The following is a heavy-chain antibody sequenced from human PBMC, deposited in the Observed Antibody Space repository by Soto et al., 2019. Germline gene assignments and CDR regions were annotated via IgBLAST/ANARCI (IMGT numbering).Heavy chain of an antibody. Sequence: GGSLRLSCTASGFTFGDYAMSWVRQAPGKGLEWVGFIRSKAYGGTTEYAASVKGRFTISRDDSKSIAYLQMNSLKTEDTAVYYCTSFGVFRTTVTHYWYFDLWGRGTLVTVSS. CDR1: GFTFGDYA. J-gene: IGHJ2*01. D-gene: IGHD4-17*01. CDR3: TSFGVFRTTVTHYWYFDL. CDR2: IRSKAYGGTT. V-gene: IGHV3-49*04.